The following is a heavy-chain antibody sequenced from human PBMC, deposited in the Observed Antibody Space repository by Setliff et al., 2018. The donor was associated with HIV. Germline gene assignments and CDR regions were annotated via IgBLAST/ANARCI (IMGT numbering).Heavy chain of an antibody. D-gene: IGHD3-3*01. CDR2: ISSSGSTI. V-gene: IGHV3-48*03. J-gene: IGHJ6*02. CDR1: GFTFSSYE. CDR3: AREGVRSDFVYYYYYYGMDV. Sequence: GGSLRLSCAASGFTFSSYEMNWVRQAPGKGLEWVSCISSSGSTIYYADSVKGRFTISRDNAKNSLYLQMNSLRAEDTAVYYCAREGVRSDFVYYYYYYGMDVWGQGTTVTVSS.